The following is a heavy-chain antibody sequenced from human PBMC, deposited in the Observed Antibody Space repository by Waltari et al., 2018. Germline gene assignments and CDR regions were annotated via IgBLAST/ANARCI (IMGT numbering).Heavy chain of an antibody. CDR3: ARDFPKSGSYRLLGGYFDY. Sequence: QVQLVQSGAEVKKPGSSVKVSCKASGGTFSSYAISWVRQAPGQGLEWMGGIIPIFGTANYAQKFQGRVTITADESTSTAYMELSSLRSEDTAVYYCARDFPKSGSYRLLGGYFDYWGQGTLVTVSS. CDR1: GGTFSSYA. J-gene: IGHJ4*02. D-gene: IGHD1-26*01. V-gene: IGHV1-69*12. CDR2: IIPIFGTA.